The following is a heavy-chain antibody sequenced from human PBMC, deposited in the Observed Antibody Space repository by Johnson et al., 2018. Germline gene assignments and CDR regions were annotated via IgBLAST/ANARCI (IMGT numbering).Heavy chain of an antibody. V-gene: IGHV3-53*01. Sequence: VQLVQSGGGLIQXGGSXRLXCAASGFTVSSYYMSWVRQAPGKGLEWVPVIYTGGSTYYEDSGKDRFTISRDNSKNTLYLQMNSLRAEDTAVYYCAREGDGGFLVVPMDVWGQGTTVTVSS. CDR2: IYTGGST. J-gene: IGHJ6*02. CDR1: GFTVSSYY. CDR3: AREGDGGFLVVPMDV. D-gene: IGHD3-10*01.